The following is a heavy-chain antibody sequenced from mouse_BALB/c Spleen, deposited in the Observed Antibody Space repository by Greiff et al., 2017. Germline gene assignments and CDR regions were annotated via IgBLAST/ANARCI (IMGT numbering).Heavy chain of an antibody. Sequence: VQLQQSGAELARPGALVKISCKASGYSFTSYYIHWVKQRPGQGLEWIGWIFPGSGNTKYNEKFKGKATLTADTSSSTAYMQLSSLTSEDSAVYFCARGRGLPFDYWGQGTTLTVSS. CDR3: ARGRGLPFDY. V-gene: IGHV1-66*01. D-gene: IGHD6-2*01. CDR1: GYSFTSYY. J-gene: IGHJ2*01. CDR2: IFPGSGNT.